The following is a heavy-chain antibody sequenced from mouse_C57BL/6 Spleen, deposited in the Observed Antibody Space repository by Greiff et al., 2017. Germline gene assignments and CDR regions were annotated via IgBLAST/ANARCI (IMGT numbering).Heavy chain of an antibody. CDR2: IYPGDGDT. V-gene: IGHV1-80*01. CDR1: GYAFSSYW. Sequence: VKLMESGAELVKPGASVKISCKASGYAFSSYWMNWVKQRPGTGLEWIGQIYPGDGDTNYNGKFKGKATLTADKSSSTAYMQLSSLTSEDSAVYFCARSPGNYFDYWGQGTTLTVSS. CDR3: ARSPGNYFDY. J-gene: IGHJ2*01.